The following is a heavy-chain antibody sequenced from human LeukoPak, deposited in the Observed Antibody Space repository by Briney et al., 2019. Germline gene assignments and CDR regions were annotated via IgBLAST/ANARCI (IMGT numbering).Heavy chain of an antibody. V-gene: IGHV3-30*02. Sequence: PGGSLRLSCAASGFTFSTYGMHWVRQAPGKGLEWVAFIRFDGSNKHYADSVKGRFTISRDNSKNTLYLQMNSLRGEDTAVYYCARKMYSSSEYYYYYYYYMDVWGKGTTVTVSS. CDR3: ARKMYSSSEYYYYYYYYMDV. CDR1: GFTFSTYG. J-gene: IGHJ6*03. D-gene: IGHD6-6*01. CDR2: IRFDGSNK.